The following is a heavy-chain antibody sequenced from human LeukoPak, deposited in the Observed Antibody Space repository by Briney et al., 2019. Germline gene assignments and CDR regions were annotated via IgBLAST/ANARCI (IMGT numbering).Heavy chain of an antibody. CDR1: GFTFSSYS. J-gene: IGHJ3*02. D-gene: IGHD3-10*01. V-gene: IGHV3-21*01. CDR3: ARGRGPWSSDAFDI. CDR2: ISDNSDYI. Sequence: GGSLRLSCAASGFTFSSYSMNWVRQAPGKGLEWVSSISDNSDYIYYADSVKGRFTISRDNAKKSLYLQMNSLRAEDTAVYYCARGRGPWSSDAFDIWGQGTMVTVSS.